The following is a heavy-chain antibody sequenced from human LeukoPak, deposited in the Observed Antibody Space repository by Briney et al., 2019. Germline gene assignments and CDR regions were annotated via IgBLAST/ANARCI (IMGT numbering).Heavy chain of an antibody. Sequence: SVKVSCKASGGTFTSYAIRWVRQAPGQGLEWMGGIIPIFGTANYAQKFQGRVAITADKSTSTAYMELSSLRSEDTAVYYCATRSTMVRGVMRVYYYGMDVWGKGTTVTVPS. CDR1: GGTFTSYA. CDR3: ATRSTMVRGVMRVYYYGMDV. D-gene: IGHD3-10*01. V-gene: IGHV1-69*06. CDR2: IIPIFGTA. J-gene: IGHJ6*04.